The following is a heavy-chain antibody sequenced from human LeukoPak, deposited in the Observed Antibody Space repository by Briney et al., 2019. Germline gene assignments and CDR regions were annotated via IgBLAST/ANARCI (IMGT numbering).Heavy chain of an antibody. CDR2: IHSGGTT. V-gene: IGHV3-53*01. J-gene: IGHJ4*02. CDR1: GFTVSNNY. CDR3: ARDSDSGYGPFAS. D-gene: IGHD5-12*01. Sequence: TGGSPRLSCAASGFTVSNNYLRWVRQAPGTGLEWVSVIHSGGTTNYADSVQGRFTISRDNSKTTVYLHMNSLRAEDTAVYYCARDSDSGYGPFASWGQGTLVTVSS.